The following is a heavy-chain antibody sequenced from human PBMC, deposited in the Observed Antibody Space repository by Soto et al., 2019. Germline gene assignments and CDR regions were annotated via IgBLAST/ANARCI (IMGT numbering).Heavy chain of an antibody. J-gene: IGHJ4*02. Sequence: QVQLVQSGGELRKPGASVKVSCKASGYTFTDNSITWVRQAPGQGLVWMGWINTDTGATRSTQKFQDRVTMTTDTSTSTAYLELTGLRSDDTAIYYCARGGGYAVDFWGQGTLVAVSS. D-gene: IGHD5-12*01. V-gene: IGHV1-18*01. CDR2: INTDTGAT. CDR3: ARGGGYAVDF. CDR1: GYTFTDNS.